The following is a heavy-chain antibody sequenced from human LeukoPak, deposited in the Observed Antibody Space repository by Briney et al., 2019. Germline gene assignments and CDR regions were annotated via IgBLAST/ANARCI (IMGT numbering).Heavy chain of an antibody. D-gene: IGHD3-22*01. CDR3: ARALYDTSGYYYGDFDY. Sequence: PGGSLRLSCAASGFTFSTYAMHWVRQAPGKGLEYVSAINSDGSSTYYANSVKGRFTISRDNSKNTLYLQMGSLRADDMAVYYCARALYDTSGYYYGDFDYWGQGTLVTVSS. CDR2: INSDGSST. V-gene: IGHV3-64*01. CDR1: GFTFSTYA. J-gene: IGHJ4*02.